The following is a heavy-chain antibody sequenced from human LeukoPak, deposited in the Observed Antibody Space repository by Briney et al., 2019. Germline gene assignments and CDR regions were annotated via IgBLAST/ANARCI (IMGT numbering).Heavy chain of an antibody. CDR3: ARGMGTNYFDY. V-gene: IGHV3-21*01. CDR1: GFTFSSYS. J-gene: IGHJ4*02. CDR2: ISSSSSYI. D-gene: IGHD7-27*01. Sequence: GGSLRLSCAASGFTFSSYSMNWVRQAPGKGLEWVSSISSSSSYIYYADSVKGRFTISRDNAKNSLYLQMNSLRAEDTAVYYCARGMGTNYFDYWGQGTLVTVSS.